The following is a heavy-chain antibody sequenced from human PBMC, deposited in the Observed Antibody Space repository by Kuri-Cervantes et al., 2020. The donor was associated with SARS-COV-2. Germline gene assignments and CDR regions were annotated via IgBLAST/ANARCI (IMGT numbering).Heavy chain of an antibody. CDR2: ISSSSSSTI. J-gene: IGHJ3*02. V-gene: IGHV3-48*01. CDR3: ARAIGTGYSSSWYLGGAFDI. Sequence: GESLKISCAASGFTFSSYSMNWVRQAPGKGLEWVSSISSSSSSTIYYADSVKGRFTISRDNAKNSLYLQMNSLRAEDTAVYYCARAIGTGYSSSWYLGGAFDIWGQGTMVTVSS. CDR1: GFTFSSYS. D-gene: IGHD6-13*01.